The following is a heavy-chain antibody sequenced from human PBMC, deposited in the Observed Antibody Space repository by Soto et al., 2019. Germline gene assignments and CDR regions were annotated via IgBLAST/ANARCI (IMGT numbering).Heavy chain of an antibody. Sequence: SETLSLTCTATGGSINTYYWSWIRQSAGKGLEWIGRVYTTGSTNYNPSLKSRVTISVDTSRNQFSLSLRSVTAADTAVYYCARDFNSSFDDFADMRWNFDPWVQGTLVTVSS. CDR2: VYTTGST. J-gene: IGHJ5*02. D-gene: IGHD3-3*01. CDR3: ARDFNSSFDDFADMRWNFDP. CDR1: GGSINTYY. V-gene: IGHV4-4*07.